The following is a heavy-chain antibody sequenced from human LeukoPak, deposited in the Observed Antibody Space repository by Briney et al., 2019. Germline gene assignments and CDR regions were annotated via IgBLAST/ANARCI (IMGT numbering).Heavy chain of an antibody. Sequence: SETLSLTCTVSGGSISSSSHWRGWIRQPPGKGLEWIGSIYYSGSAYYNPSLKSRVTTSVDTSKNQFSLKLNSLTAADTAVYYCADIYTSGGTTLDHWGQGILVTVSS. CDR2: IYYSGSA. CDR3: ADIYTSGGTTLDH. CDR1: GGSISSSSHW. D-gene: IGHD6-19*01. V-gene: IGHV4-39*07. J-gene: IGHJ4*02.